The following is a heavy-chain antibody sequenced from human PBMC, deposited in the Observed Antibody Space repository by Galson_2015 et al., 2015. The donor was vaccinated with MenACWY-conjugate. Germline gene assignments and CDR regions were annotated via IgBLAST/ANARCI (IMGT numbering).Heavy chain of an antibody. Sequence: SLRLSCAASGFTVSRYWMTWVRQAPGKGLEWVANINQDGSDKSYVDSAKGRFAISKDNAKDSMFLQMNRLTAEDTAVYYCAIVDYKANDNVYWGQCTLVTVSS. CDR2: INQDGSDK. D-gene: IGHD4-11*01. CDR3: AIVDYKANDNVY. CDR1: GFTVSRYW. V-gene: IGHV3-7*03. J-gene: IGHJ1*01.